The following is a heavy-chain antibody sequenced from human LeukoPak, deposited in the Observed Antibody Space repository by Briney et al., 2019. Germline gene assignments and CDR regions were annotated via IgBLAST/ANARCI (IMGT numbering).Heavy chain of an antibody. CDR2: VSLTGLT. Sequence: PSGTLSLTCGVSGGSISNTNWWSWVRQPPGQGLEWIGEVSLTGLTHYNPSLESRVTVSLDKSKNQLSLNLTSVTAADTAVYYCSRENGAFSPFGYWGQGTLVTV. CDR3: SRENGAFSPFGY. J-gene: IGHJ4*02. CDR1: GGSISNTNW. V-gene: IGHV4-4*02. D-gene: IGHD2-8*01.